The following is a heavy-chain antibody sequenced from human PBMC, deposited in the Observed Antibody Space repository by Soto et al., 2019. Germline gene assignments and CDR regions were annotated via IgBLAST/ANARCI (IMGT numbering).Heavy chain of an antibody. CDR1: GRSFSDYY. V-gene: IGHV4-34*01. CDR2: INHSGST. Sequence: PSETLSLTCAVYGRSFSDYYWSWIRQPPGKGLEWIGEINHSGSTNYNPSLKSRVTISVDTSKNQFSLKLRSVTAADTAVYYCARGGAGVTEDWFDPWGQGTLVTVSS. CDR3: ARGGAGVTEDWFDP. J-gene: IGHJ5*02. D-gene: IGHD3-10*01.